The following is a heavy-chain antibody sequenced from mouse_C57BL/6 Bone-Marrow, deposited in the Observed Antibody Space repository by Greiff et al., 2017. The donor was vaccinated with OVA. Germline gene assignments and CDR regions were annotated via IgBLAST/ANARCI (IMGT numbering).Heavy chain of an antibody. CDR1: GFTFSDYY. CDR2: ISNGGGST. Sequence: EVKLVESGGGLVQPGGSLKLSCAASGFTFSDYYMYWVRQTPEKRLEWVAYISNGGGSTYYPDTVKGRFTISRDNAKNTLYLQMSRLKSEDTAMYYCARQWLYGNYAMDYWGQGTSVTVSS. V-gene: IGHV5-12*01. D-gene: IGHD2-1*01. CDR3: ARQWLYGNYAMDY. J-gene: IGHJ4*01.